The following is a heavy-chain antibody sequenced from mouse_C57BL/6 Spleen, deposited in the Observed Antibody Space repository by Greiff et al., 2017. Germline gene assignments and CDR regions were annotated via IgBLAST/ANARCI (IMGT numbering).Heavy chain of an antibody. V-gene: IGHV8-12*01. CDR1: GFSLSTSGMG. Sequence: VKLMESGPGILQSSQTLSLTCSFSGFSLSTSGMGVSWIRQPSGKGLEWLAHIYWDDDKRYNPSLKSRLTISKDTSRNQVFLKITSVDTADTATYYCARRSTVVATDWYFDVWGTGTTVTVSS. D-gene: IGHD1-1*01. CDR2: IYWDDDK. J-gene: IGHJ1*03. CDR3: ARRSTVVATDWYFDV.